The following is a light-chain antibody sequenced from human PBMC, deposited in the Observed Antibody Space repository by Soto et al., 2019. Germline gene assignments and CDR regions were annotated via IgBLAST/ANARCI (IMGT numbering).Light chain of an antibody. CDR1: QTISSW. CDR2: KAS. CDR3: QHYNSYSEA. V-gene: IGKV1-5*03. Sequence: DIQMTQSPSTLSGSVGDRVTITCRASQTISSWLAWYQQKPGKAPKLLIYKASTLKSGVPSRFSGSGSGTEFTLTISSLQPDDFATYYCQHYNSYSEAFGQRNKVNI. J-gene: IGKJ1*01.